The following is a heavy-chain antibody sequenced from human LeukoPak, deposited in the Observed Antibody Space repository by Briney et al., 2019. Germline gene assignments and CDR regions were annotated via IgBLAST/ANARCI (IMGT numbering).Heavy chain of an antibody. J-gene: IGHJ3*02. CDR2: ISSSSSYI. Sequence: GGSQRLSCAASGFTFSSYSMNWVRQAPGKGLEWVSSISSSSSYIYYADSVKGRFTISRDNSKNTLYLQMNSLRAEDTAVYYCAKVYDSSGLVYDAFDIWGQGTMVTVSS. D-gene: IGHD3-22*01. CDR3: AKVYDSSGLVYDAFDI. V-gene: IGHV3-21*04. CDR1: GFTFSSYS.